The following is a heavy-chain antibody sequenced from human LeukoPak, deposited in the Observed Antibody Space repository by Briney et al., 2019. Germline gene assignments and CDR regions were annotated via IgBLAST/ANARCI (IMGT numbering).Heavy chain of an antibody. Sequence: GGSLRLSCAASGFTFSSKYMSWVRQAPGKGVEWVSLIYSGGSTYYADSVKGRFTISRDNSKNTLYLQMNSLRAEDTAVYYCAREDYGGIMDVWGKGTTVTVSS. CDR1: GFTFSSKY. V-gene: IGHV3-53*01. D-gene: IGHD4-23*01. J-gene: IGHJ6*03. CDR2: IYSGGST. CDR3: AREDYGGIMDV.